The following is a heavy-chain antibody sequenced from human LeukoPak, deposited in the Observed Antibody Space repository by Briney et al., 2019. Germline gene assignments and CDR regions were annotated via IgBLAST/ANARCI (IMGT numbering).Heavy chain of an antibody. Sequence: SETLSLTCTVSGGSISSSSYYWGWIRQPPGKGLEWIGSIYYSGSTYYNPSLKSRVTISVDTSKNQFSLKLSSVTAADTAVYYCARSRRFFGVVIGWFDPWGQGTLVTVSS. J-gene: IGHJ5*02. D-gene: IGHD3-3*01. CDR2: IYYSGST. V-gene: IGHV4-39*01. CDR1: GGSISSSSYY. CDR3: ARSRRFFGVVIGWFDP.